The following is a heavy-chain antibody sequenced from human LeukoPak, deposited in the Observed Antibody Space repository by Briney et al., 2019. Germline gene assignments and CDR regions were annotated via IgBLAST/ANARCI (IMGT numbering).Heavy chain of an antibody. J-gene: IGHJ6*03. Sequence: GGSLRLSCAASGFTFSSYSMNWVRLAPGKGLEWVSSISSSSNYIYYADSVKGRFTISRDNAKNSLYLQMNSLRVEDTAVYYCARDGGSGSYRPYMDVWGKGTTVTISS. D-gene: IGHD3-10*01. V-gene: IGHV3-21*01. CDR3: ARDGGSGSYRPYMDV. CDR1: GFTFSSYS. CDR2: ISSSSNYI.